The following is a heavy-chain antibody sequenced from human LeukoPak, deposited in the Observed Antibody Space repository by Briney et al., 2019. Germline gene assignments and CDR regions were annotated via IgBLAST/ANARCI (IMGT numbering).Heavy chain of an antibody. CDR2: IYSGGDA. D-gene: IGHD3-22*01. V-gene: IGHV3-66*02. CDR3: ARLDDSNSRRPENDASDV. CDR1: GSTVKRNY. Sequence: GGSLRLSCAVSGSTVKRNYMSWARQAPGKGLEWVSVIYSGGDAYYADSVKGRFTISRDNSKNTVYLQMNNLRPEDTAVYYCARLDDSNSRRPENDASDVWGQGTTVTVSS. J-gene: IGHJ3*01.